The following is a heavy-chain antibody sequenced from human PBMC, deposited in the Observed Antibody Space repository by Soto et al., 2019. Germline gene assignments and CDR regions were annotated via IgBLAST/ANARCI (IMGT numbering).Heavy chain of an antibody. CDR3: ARDTDAGGMDV. CDR2: IYSGGST. Sequence: PGGALRGFCGASGFTVSSNYMSWVRQAPGKGLEWVSVIYSGGSTYYADSVKGRFTISRDNSKNTLYLQMNSLRAEDTAVYYCARDTDAGGMDVWGQVTTVPVSS. J-gene: IGHJ6*02. V-gene: IGHV3-53*01. CDR1: GFTVSSNY.